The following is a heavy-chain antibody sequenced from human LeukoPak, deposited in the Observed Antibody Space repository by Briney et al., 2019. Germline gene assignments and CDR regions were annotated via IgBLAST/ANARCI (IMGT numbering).Heavy chain of an antibody. J-gene: IGHJ4*02. Sequence: PGGSLRLSCAASGFTFSMNWVRQAPGKGLEWVSYISSSSSTIYYADSVKGRFTISRDNSKNTLYLQMNSLRAEDTALYYCAKTGGIAAAHWGQGTLVTVSS. CDR3: AKTGGIAAAH. CDR2: ISSSSSTI. V-gene: IGHV3-48*01. CDR1: GFTFS. D-gene: IGHD6-13*01.